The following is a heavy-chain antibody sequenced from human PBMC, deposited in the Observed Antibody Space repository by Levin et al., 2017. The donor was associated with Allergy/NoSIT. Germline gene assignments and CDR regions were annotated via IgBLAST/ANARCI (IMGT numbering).Heavy chain of an antibody. V-gene: IGHV3-9*01. Sequence: PGGSLRLSCAASGFTFDDYAMHWVRQAPGKGLEWVSGISWNSGSIGYADSVKGRFIISRDNAKNSLYLQLNSLRAEDTALYYCAKDVSYGGNPEAFDIWGQGTMVTVSS. D-gene: IGHD4-23*01. CDR1: GFTFDDYA. CDR2: ISWNSGSI. CDR3: AKDVSYGGNPEAFDI. J-gene: IGHJ3*02.